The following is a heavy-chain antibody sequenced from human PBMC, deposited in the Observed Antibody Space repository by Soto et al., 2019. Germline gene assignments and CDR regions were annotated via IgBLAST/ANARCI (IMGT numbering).Heavy chain of an antibody. CDR2: ISGSGGST. D-gene: IGHD3-22*01. CDR1: GFTFSSYA. V-gene: IGHV3-23*01. CDR3: AKPIDDSSGYFLTSNFDY. Sequence: EVQLLESGGGLVQPGGSLRLSCAASGFTFSSYAMSWVRQAPGKGLEWVSAISGSGGSTYYADSVKGRFTISRDNSKNTLYLQMNSLRAEDTAVYYCAKPIDDSSGYFLTSNFDYWGQGTLVTVSS. J-gene: IGHJ4*02.